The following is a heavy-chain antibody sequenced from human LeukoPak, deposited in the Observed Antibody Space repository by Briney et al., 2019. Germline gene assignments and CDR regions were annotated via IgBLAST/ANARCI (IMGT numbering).Heavy chain of an antibody. CDR1: GFTFSSYS. CDR2: IKQDGSEK. J-gene: IGHJ5*02. CDR3: ATGGVVLTS. D-gene: IGHD3-3*01. V-gene: IGHV3-7*01. Sequence: GGSLRLSCAASGFTFSSYSMNWVRQAPGKGLEWVANIKQDGSEKYYVDSVKGRFTISRDNAKNSLYLQMNSLRAEDTAMYYCATGGVVLTSSGQGTLVTVSS.